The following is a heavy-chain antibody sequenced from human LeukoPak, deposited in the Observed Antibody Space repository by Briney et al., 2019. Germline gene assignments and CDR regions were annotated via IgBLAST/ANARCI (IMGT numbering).Heavy chain of an antibody. CDR1: GGSISSGSYY. D-gene: IGHD1-14*01. Sequence: SQTLSLTCTVSGGSISSGSYYWRWIRQPAGKGLEWIGRIYTSGSTNYNPSLKSRVTISVYTSKNQFSPKLSSVTAADTAVYYCARDSGQYWYFDLWGRGTLVTVSS. J-gene: IGHJ2*01. V-gene: IGHV4-61*02. CDR2: IYTSGST. CDR3: ARDSGQYWYFDL.